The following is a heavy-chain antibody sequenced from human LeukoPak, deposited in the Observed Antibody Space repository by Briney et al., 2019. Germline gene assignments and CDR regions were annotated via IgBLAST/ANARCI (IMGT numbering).Heavy chain of an antibody. Sequence: SETLSLTCAVYGGSFSGYYWSWIRQPPGKGLEWIGEINHSGSTNYNPSLKSRVTISVDTSKNQFSLKLSSVTAADTAVYYCARRGSSWPYWFDPWGQGTLVTVSS. CDR1: GGSFSGYY. D-gene: IGHD6-13*01. J-gene: IGHJ5*02. CDR3: ARRGSSWPYWFDP. CDR2: INHSGST. V-gene: IGHV4-34*01.